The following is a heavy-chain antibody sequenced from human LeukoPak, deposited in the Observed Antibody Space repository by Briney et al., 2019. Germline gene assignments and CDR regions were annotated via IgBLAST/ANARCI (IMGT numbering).Heavy chain of an antibody. D-gene: IGHD3-22*01. J-gene: IGHJ3*02. CDR3: ARGTLYRYYESKGAFDI. V-gene: IGHV3-53*01. CDR1: GFIVSSSY. Sequence: RPGGSLRLSCAASGFIVSSSYMSWVRQAPGKGLEWVSVIYSGGSTYYADSVKGRFTISRDNSKNTLYLQMNSLRAEDTAVYYCARGTLYRYYESKGAFDIWGQGTMVTVSS. CDR2: IYSGGST.